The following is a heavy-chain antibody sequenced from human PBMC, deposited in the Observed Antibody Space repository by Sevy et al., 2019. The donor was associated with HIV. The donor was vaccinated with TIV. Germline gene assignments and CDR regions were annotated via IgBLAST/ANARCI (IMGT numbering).Heavy chain of an antibody. D-gene: IGHD2-15*01. CDR3: AISQEFYGSLQDY. Sequence: GGSLRLSCAASGFTFSSYSLNWVRQAPGKGLEWVSYISGRSGTTYYADSVKGRFTISRDNANNSLYLQMNRLRDEDTAVYYCAISQEFYGSLQDYWGQGTLVTVSS. V-gene: IGHV3-48*02. J-gene: IGHJ4*02. CDR2: ISGRSGTT. CDR1: GFTFSSYS.